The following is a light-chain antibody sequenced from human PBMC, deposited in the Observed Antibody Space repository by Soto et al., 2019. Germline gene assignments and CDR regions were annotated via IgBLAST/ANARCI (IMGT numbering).Light chain of an antibody. J-gene: IGKJ1*01. CDR1: QNISSW. CDR3: QQYSSYSPWT. V-gene: IGKV1-5*03. CDR2: NAS. Sequence: EIRVTQSASTLSASIGDRVTITCRASQNISSWWSWYQQKPGKAPKLLIYNASSLETGVPSRCSGRGSGTEYTLTIISLQPDDFATYYCQQYSSYSPWTFAQGTKVDI.